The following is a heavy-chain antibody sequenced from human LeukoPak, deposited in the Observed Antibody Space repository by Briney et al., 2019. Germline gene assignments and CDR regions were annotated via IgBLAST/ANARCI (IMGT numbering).Heavy chain of an antibody. Sequence: ASVKVSCKASGYTFTSYGISWVRQAPGQGLEWMGWISAYNGNTNYAQKLQGRVTMTTDTSTSTAYMELRSLRSDDTAVYYCAMTGITMVRGVMGSLDYWGQGTLVTVPS. D-gene: IGHD3-10*01. CDR1: GYTFTSYG. J-gene: IGHJ4*02. CDR3: AMTGITMVRGVMGSLDY. CDR2: ISAYNGNT. V-gene: IGHV1-18*01.